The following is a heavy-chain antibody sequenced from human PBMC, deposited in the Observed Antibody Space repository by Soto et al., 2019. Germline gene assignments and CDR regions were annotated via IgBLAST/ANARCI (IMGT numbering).Heavy chain of an antibody. CDR3: ARGYGDYPA. Sequence: SETLSLTCTVSGGSISSYYWSWIRQPPGKGLEWIGSIYYSGSTYYNPSLKSRVTISVDTSKNQFSLKLSSVTAADTAIYYCARGYGDYPAWGQGTPVTVSS. V-gene: IGHV4-59*05. J-gene: IGHJ5*02. CDR1: GGSISSYY. CDR2: IYYSGST. D-gene: IGHD4-17*01.